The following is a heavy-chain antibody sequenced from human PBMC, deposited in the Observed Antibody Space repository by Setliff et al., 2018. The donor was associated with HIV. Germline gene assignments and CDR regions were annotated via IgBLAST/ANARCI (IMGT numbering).Heavy chain of an antibody. CDR3: ARGLGQQLGRFWYFDL. Sequence: PSETMSLTCAVSGYSISSGYYWGWIRQTPGKGLEWIGSLYHSGNTYYNPSLTSRVTITVDTSKNPVSLRLSSVTAADTAVYYCARGLGQQLGRFWYFDLWGRGTLVTVSS. D-gene: IGHD6-13*01. CDR1: GYSISSGYY. J-gene: IGHJ2*01. CDR2: LYHSGNT. V-gene: IGHV4-38-2*01.